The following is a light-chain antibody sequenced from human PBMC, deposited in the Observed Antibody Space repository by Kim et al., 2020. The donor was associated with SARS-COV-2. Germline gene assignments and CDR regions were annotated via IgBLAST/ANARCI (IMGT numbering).Light chain of an antibody. CDR1: QSVSSN. CDR2: GAS. Sequence: EIVMTQSPATLSVSPGERATLSCRASQSVSSNLAWYQQKPGQAPRLLISGASTSATGIPARFSGSGSGTEFTLTISSLQSEDFAVYYCQQYNNWPPLTFGGGTKVDIK. CDR3: QQYNNWPPLT. J-gene: IGKJ4*01. V-gene: IGKV3-15*01.